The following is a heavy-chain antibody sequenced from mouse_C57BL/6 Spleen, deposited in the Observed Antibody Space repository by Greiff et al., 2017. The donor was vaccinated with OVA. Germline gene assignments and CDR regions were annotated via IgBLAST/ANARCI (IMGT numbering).Heavy chain of an antibody. D-gene: IGHD1-1*01. CDR3: ERRGVLFPMDY. V-gene: IGHV5-17*01. Sequence: EVHLVESGGGLVKPGGSLKLSCAASGFTFSDYGMHWVRQAPEKGLEWVAYISSGSSTIYYADTVKGRFTISRDNAKNTMFLQMTSLRSEDTAMYYCERRGVLFPMDYWGQGTSVTVSS. J-gene: IGHJ4*01. CDR1: GFTFSDYG. CDR2: ISSGSSTI.